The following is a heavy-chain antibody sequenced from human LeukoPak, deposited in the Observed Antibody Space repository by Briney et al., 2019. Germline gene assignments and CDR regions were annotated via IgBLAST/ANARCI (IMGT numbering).Heavy chain of an antibody. J-gene: IGHJ6*03. CDR1: GGSISSSSYY. D-gene: IGHD6-19*01. CDR3: ARLSPRGWHHYYYMDV. Sequence: SETLSLTCTVSGGSISSSSYYWGWIRQPPGKGLEWIGSIYYSGSTYYNPSLKSRVTISVDTSKNQFSLKLSSVTAADTAVYYCARLSPRGWHHYYYMDVWGKGTTVTVSS. CDR2: IYYSGST. V-gene: IGHV4-39*01.